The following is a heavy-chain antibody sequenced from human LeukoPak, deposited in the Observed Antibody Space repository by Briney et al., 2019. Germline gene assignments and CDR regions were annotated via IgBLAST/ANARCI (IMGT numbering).Heavy chain of an antibody. Sequence: GGSLRLSCAASGFTFSSYSMNWVRQAPGKGLEWVGRIKSRTNGGTTDYAAPVKGRFAISRDDSKNTLYLQMSSLKTEDAALYYCTTENGGSYPDWGQGTLVTVSS. D-gene: IGHD1-26*01. CDR2: IKSRTNGGTT. V-gene: IGHV3-15*01. CDR3: TTENGGSYPD. CDR1: GFTFSSYS. J-gene: IGHJ4*02.